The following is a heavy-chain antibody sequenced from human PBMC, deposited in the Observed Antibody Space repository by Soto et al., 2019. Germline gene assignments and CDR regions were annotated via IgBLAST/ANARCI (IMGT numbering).Heavy chain of an antibody. J-gene: IGHJ6*03. CDR1: GYTFTSYD. D-gene: IGHD2-2*01. V-gene: IGHV1-8*01. CDR3: ARSRPSGYCSSTSWRDYYMEV. CDR2: MNPNSGNT. Sequence: ASVKVSCKASGYTFTSYDINWVRQATGQGLEWMGWMNPNSGNTGYAQKSQGRVTMTRNTSISTAYMELSSLRSEDTAVYYCARSRPSGYCSSTSWRDYYMEVWGKGTTVTVSS.